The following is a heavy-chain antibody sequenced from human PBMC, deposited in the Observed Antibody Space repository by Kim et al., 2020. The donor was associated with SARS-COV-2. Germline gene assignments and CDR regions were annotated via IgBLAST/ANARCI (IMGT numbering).Heavy chain of an antibody. CDR2: ISYDGSNK. J-gene: IGHJ4*02. CDR1: GFTFSSYG. CDR3: AKDFVFRGSGSQDY. Sequence: GGSLRLSCAASGFTFSSYGMHWVRQAPGKGLEWVAVISYDGSNKYYADSVKGRFTISRDNSKNTLYLQMNSLRAEDTAVYYCAKDFVFRGSGSQDYWGQGTLVTVSS. V-gene: IGHV3-30*18. D-gene: IGHD3-10*01.